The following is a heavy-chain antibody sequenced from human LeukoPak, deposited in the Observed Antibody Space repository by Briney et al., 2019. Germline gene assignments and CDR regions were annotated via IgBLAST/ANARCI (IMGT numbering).Heavy chain of an antibody. J-gene: IGHJ3*02. V-gene: IGHV6-1*01. Sequence: SQTLSLTCAISGDSVSSNSAAWNWIRQSPSRGLEWLGRTYYRSKWCNDYAVSVKSRITINPDTSKNQFSLQLNSVTPEDTAVYYCARQGQAQPLKDPFDIWGQGTLVTVSS. CDR3: ARQGQAQPLKDPFDI. CDR2: TYYRSKWCN. CDR1: GDSVSSNSAA.